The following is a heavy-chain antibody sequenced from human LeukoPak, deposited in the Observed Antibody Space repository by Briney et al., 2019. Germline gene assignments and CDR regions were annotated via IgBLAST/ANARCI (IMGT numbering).Heavy chain of an antibody. CDR2: INPNSGGT. V-gene: IGHV1-2*02. J-gene: IGHJ4*02. Sequence: ASVTVSCEASGYTFTAYYMHWVRQAPGQGLEWMGWINPNSGGTNYAQKFQGRVTMTRDTSISTAYMELRRLRSDDTAVYYCARVDIVATNHQDFDYWGQGTLVTVSS. CDR3: ARVDIVATNHQDFDY. D-gene: IGHD5-12*01. CDR1: GYTFTAYY.